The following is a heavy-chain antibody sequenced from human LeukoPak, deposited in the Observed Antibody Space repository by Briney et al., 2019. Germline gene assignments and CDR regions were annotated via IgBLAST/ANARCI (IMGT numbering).Heavy chain of an antibody. V-gene: IGHV1-24*01. Sequence: ASVKVSCKVSGHTLTELSMHWVRQAPGKGLEWMGGFDPEDGETIYAQKFQGRVTMTEDTSTDTAYMELSSLRSEDTAVYYCATVSLWFGDEPLGGEYYFDYWGQGTLVTVSS. D-gene: IGHD3-10*01. CDR1: GHTLTELS. CDR2: FDPEDGET. CDR3: ATVSLWFGDEPLGGEYYFDY. J-gene: IGHJ4*02.